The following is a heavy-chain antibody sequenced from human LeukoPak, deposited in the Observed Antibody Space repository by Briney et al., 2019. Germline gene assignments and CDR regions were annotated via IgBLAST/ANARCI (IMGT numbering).Heavy chain of an antibody. V-gene: IGHV1-18*01. Sequence: ASVKVSCKASGYTFTSYGISWVRQAHGQGLEWMGWISAYNGNTNYAQKLQGRVTMTTDTSTSTAYMELRSLRSDDTAVYYCAREDSSSLGYYGMDVWGQGTTVTVSS. CDR1: GYTFTSYG. J-gene: IGHJ6*02. CDR2: ISAYNGNT. D-gene: IGHD6-13*01. CDR3: AREDSSSLGYYGMDV.